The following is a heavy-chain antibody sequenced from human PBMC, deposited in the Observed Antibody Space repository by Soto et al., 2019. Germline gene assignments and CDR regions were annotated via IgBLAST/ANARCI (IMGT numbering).Heavy chain of an antibody. V-gene: IGHV3-23*01. J-gene: IGHJ5*02. D-gene: IGHD1-7*01. CDR1: GFTFSSYA. CDR3: AKDRLTGTTSFVWVDP. Sequence: GGSLRLSCAASGFTFSSYAMSWVRQAPGKGLEWVSAISGSGGSTYYADSVKGRFTISRDNSKNTLYLQMNSLRAEDTAVYYCAKDRLTGTTSFVWVDPWGQGTLVTVSS. CDR2: ISGSGGST.